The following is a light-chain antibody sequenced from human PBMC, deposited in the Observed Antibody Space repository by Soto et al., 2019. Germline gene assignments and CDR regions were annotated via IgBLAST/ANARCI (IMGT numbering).Light chain of an antibody. CDR1: QSVSTN. CDR3: QLYNNRPPWT. CDR2: GAS. J-gene: IGKJ1*01. Sequence: EVVMTQTPATLSVSPGERDTLSCRASQSVSTNLAWYQQKPGQAPRLLIYGASTRATGIPARFSGSGSGTEFTLTISSLQSEDFAVYYCQLYNNRPPWTVGQGTEVQI. V-gene: IGKV3-15*01.